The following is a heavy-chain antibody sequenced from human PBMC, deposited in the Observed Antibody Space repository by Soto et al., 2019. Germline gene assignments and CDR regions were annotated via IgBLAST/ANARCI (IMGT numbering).Heavy chain of an antibody. CDR3: ARASDGWYFAY. D-gene: IGHD6-19*01. CDR2: ISHSGST. J-gene: IGHJ4*02. Sequence: QVQLQESGPGLVQPSQTLSLTCTVSGGSISSGDYWSWLRLSPGKGLEWIGYISHSGSTYYNPSLRSRVTISVDTSKNEFSVDLTSVTASDTALYYCARASDGWYFAYWGQGTLVTVSS. CDR1: GGSISSGDY. V-gene: IGHV4-30-4*01.